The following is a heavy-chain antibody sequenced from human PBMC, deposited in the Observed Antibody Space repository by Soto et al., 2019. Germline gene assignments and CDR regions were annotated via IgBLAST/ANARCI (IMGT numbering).Heavy chain of an antibody. Sequence: PGGSLRLSCAASGFTFDDYAMHWVRQAPGKGLEWVSGISWNSGSIGYADSVKGRFTISRDNAKNSLYLQMNSLRAEDTALYYCSSWVSESMSENSGKYDSWGQGTLVTVSS. D-gene: IGHD1-26*01. V-gene: IGHV3-9*01. J-gene: IGHJ5*01. CDR3: SSWVSESMSENSGKYDS. CDR1: GFTFDDYA. CDR2: ISWNSGSI.